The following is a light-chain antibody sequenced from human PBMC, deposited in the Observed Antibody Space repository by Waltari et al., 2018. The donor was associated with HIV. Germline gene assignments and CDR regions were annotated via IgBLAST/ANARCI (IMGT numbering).Light chain of an antibody. CDR2: WAS. V-gene: IGKV4-1*01. J-gene: IGKJ2*01. CDR1: QNVFYGSNDQNC. Sequence: DIVMTQPPDSLPVSLGERATLTCKSSQNVFYGSNDQNCVAWYQQKPRQPPKLLIDWASTRQCGVPDRFSGGGSGTDFTLTISSLQAEDVAVYYCQQCYSTPYTFGQGTKLEIK. CDR3: QQCYSTPYT.